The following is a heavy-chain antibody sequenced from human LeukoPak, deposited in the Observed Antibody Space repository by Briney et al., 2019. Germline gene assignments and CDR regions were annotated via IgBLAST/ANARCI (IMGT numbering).Heavy chain of an antibody. CDR1: GFTFSSYE. J-gene: IGHJ4*02. CDR3: ARRQKDGSYDY. V-gene: IGHV3-48*03. CDR2: ISSSGSTI. D-gene: IGHD5-18*01. Sequence: GGSLRLSCAASGFTFSSYEMNWVRQAPGKGLEWVPYISSSGSTIYYADSVKGRFTISRDNAKNSLYLQMNSLRAEDTAVYYCARRQKDGSYDYWGQGTLVTVSS.